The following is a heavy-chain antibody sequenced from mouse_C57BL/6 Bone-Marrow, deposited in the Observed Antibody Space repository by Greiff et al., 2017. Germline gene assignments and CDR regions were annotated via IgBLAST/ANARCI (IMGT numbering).Heavy chain of an antibody. D-gene: IGHD2-3*01. CDR1: GYTFTDYE. CDR2: IDPETGGT. Sequence: VQLKESGAELVRPGASVTLSCKASGYTFTDYEMNWVKQTPVHGLEWIGAIDPETGGTAYNQTFKGKAILTADKSSSTAYMELRSLTSVDSAVYYCTRFDDDCDYWGQGTTLTVSS. V-gene: IGHV1-15*01. CDR3: TRFDDDCDY. J-gene: IGHJ2*01.